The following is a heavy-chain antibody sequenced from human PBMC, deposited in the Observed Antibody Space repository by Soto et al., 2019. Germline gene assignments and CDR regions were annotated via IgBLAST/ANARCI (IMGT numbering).Heavy chain of an antibody. D-gene: IGHD5-18*01. CDR2: IYYSGST. J-gene: IGHJ4*02. CDR1: GGSIGSRSDY. CDR3: ARHGYNYGGGYFDY. Sequence: SETLSLSCTVSGGSIGSRSDYWGWIRQPPGKGLEWIGSIYYSGSTYYNPSLKSRVTISVDTSKNQFSLRAEDTAVYYCARHGYNYGGGYFDYWGQGTLVTVSS. V-gene: IGHV4-39*01.